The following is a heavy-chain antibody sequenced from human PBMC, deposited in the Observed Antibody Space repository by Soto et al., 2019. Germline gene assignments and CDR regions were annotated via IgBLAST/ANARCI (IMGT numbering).Heavy chain of an antibody. CDR3: ARLNRIDKYYCSGGSCYSGWFDP. D-gene: IGHD2-15*01. CDR1: GYSFTSYW. J-gene: IGHJ5*02. CDR2: IYPGDSDT. Sequence: PGESLKISCKGSGYSFTSYWIGWVRQMPGKGLEWMGIIYPGDSDTRYSPSFQGQVTISADKSISTAYLQWSSLKASDTAMYYCARLNRIDKYYCSGGSCYSGWFDPWGQGTLVTVSS. V-gene: IGHV5-51*01.